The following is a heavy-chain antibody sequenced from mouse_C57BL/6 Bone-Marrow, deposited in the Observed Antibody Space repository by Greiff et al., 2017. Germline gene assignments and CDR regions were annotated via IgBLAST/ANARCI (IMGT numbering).Heavy chain of an antibody. J-gene: IGHJ3*01. CDR2: ISDGGSYT. CDR1: GFTFSSYA. CDR3: ASNYDGGFAY. V-gene: IGHV5-4*03. Sequence: EVKLMESGGGLVKPGGSLKLSCAASGFTFSSYAMSWVRQTPEKRLEWVATISDGGSYTYYPDNVKGRFTLSRDNAKNNLYLQMSHLKSEDTARYYCASNYDGGFAYWGQGTLVTVSA. D-gene: IGHD2-3*01.